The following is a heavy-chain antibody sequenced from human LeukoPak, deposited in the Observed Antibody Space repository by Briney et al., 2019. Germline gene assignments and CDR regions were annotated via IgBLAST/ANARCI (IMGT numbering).Heavy chain of an antibody. CDR3: AKSPGTGLYYHGSSGLNPDAFDI. V-gene: IGHV3-30*18. Sequence: GGSLRLSCTASGFTFSSFGMHWVRQTPDKGLEWVAVISYDGNNEYYADSVKGRFTISRDNSKNMLFLQMNSLRAEDTAVFYCAKSPGTGLYYHGSSGLNPDAFDIWGQGTMVTVSS. CDR1: GFTFSSFG. CDR2: ISYDGNNE. D-gene: IGHD3-22*01. J-gene: IGHJ3*02.